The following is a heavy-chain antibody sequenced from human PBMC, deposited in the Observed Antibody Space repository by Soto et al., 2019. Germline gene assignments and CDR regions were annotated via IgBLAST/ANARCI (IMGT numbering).Heavy chain of an antibody. J-gene: IGHJ4*02. CDR3: ATRPPMAAAGTSDY. CDR1: GFTFDDYA. Sequence: EVQLVESGGGLVQPGRSLRLSCAASGFTFDDYAMHWVRQAPGKGLEWVSGISWNSGSIGYADSVKGRFTISRDNAKNSLYLQMNSLRAEDTALYYCATRPPMAAAGTSDYWGQGTLVTVSS. V-gene: IGHV3-9*01. D-gene: IGHD6-13*01. CDR2: ISWNSGSI.